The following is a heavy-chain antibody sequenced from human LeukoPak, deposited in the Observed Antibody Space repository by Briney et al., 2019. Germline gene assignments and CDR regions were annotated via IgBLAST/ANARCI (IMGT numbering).Heavy chain of an antibody. Sequence: SETLSLTCTVSGGSISSSSYYWGWIRQPPGKGLEWIGSIYYSGSTYYNPSLKSRVTISVDTSKNQFSLKLSSVTAADTAVYYCARDSWGFALWGRGTLVTVSS. CDR2: IYYSGST. J-gene: IGHJ2*01. D-gene: IGHD3-10*01. CDR1: GGSISSSSYY. V-gene: IGHV4-39*07. CDR3: ARDSWGFAL.